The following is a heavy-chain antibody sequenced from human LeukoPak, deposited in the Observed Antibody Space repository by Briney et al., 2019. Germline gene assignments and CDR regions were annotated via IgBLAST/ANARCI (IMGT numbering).Heavy chain of an antibody. CDR1: GGSISSSDYY. CDR3: AREHRWLSQPSRGDS. Sequence: SETLSLTCTVSGGSISSSDYYWGWIRQPPGKGLEWIGTIYYLWATQYNPSLKSRVTISVATSKNQFSLMLPSVTAADTAVYYCAREHRWLSQPSRGDSWGQGPLVTVSS. J-gene: IGHJ4*02. D-gene: IGHD6-19*01. CDR2: IYYLWAT. V-gene: IGHV4-39*07.